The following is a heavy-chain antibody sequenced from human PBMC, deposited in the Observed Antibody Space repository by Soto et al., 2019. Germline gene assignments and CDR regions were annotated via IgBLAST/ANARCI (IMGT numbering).Heavy chain of an antibody. CDR1: GGSFSGYY. D-gene: IGHD2-2*01. J-gene: IGHJ6*02. CDR2: INHSGST. V-gene: IGHV4-34*01. Sequence: PSETLSLTCAVYGGSFSGYYWSWIRQPPGKGLEWIGEINHSGSTNYNPSLKSRVTISVDTSKNQFSLKLSSVTAADTAVYYCARGRRRSDCSSTSCRTGYYYYYYGMDVWGQGTTVT. CDR3: ARGRRRSDCSSTSCRTGYYYYYYGMDV.